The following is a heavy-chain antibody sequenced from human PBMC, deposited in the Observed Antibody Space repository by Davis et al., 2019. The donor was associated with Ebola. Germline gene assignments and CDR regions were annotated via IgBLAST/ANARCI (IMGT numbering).Heavy chain of an antibody. CDR3: ARDVAYSNYD. CDR1: GFTFSAFP. V-gene: IGHV3-30-3*01. J-gene: IGHJ4*02. D-gene: IGHD4-11*01. CDR2: VSHDGITT. Sequence: PGGSLRPSCAASGFTFSAFPMHWVRQAPGKGLEWVAVVSHDGITTYYADSVKGRFTISRDNAKNTVSLQMNSLRAEDTAIYYCARDVAYSNYDWGQGTLVTVSS.